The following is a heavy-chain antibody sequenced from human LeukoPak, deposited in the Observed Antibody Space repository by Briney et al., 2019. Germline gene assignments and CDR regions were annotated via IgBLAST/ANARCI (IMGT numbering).Heavy chain of an antibody. J-gene: IGHJ3*02. V-gene: IGHV4-59*01. CDR2: IYYSGST. CDR1: GGSISSYY. CDR3: ARLGQVGATPGAFDI. D-gene: IGHD1-26*01. Sequence: SETLSLTCTVSGGSISSYYWSWIRQLPGKGLEWIGYIYYSGSTNYNPSLKSRVTISVDTSKDQFSLKLSSVTAADTAVYYCARLGQVGATPGAFDIWGQGTMVTVSS.